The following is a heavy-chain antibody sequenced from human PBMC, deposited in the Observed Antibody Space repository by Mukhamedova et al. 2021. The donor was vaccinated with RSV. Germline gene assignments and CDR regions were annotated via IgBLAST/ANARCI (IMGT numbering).Heavy chain of an antibody. CDR2: INPNAGGA. J-gene: IGHJ4*02. V-gene: IGHV1-2*02. CDR3: AILEGWLDS. Sequence: EYMGWINPNAGGANYGQNFQGRVTMTRDTSIITAYKELSGLTSDDTAVYYCAILEGWLDSWGQGTLVTVSS. D-gene: IGHD6-19*01.